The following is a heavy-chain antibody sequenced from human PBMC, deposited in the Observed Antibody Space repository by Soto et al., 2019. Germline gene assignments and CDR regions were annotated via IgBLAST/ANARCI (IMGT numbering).Heavy chain of an antibody. D-gene: IGHD3-3*01. Sequence: GASLKVSCKASGYTFTGYYMHWVRQAPGQGLEWMGWINPNSGGTNYAQKFQGRVTMTRDTSISTAYMELSRLRSDDTAVYYCARTPVFGVVIIGHYYYYGMDVWGQGTTVTVSS. V-gene: IGHV1-2*02. CDR2: INPNSGGT. J-gene: IGHJ6*02. CDR3: ARTPVFGVVIIGHYYYYGMDV. CDR1: GYTFTGYY.